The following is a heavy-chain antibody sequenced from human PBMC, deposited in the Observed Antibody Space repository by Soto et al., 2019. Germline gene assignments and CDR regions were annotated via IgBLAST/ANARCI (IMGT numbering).Heavy chain of an antibody. CDR1: GGSIRSYY. J-gene: IGHJ5*02. CDR2: IYYSGIT. D-gene: IGHD1-26*01. V-gene: IGHV4-59*01. CDR3: ARGGSWFEP. Sequence: SETLSLTCTVSGGSIRSYYWSWIRQPPGKGLEWIGYIYYSGITNYNPSLKSRVTISVETSKNQFSLKLSSVTAADTAVYYCARGGSWFEPWGQGTLVTVSS.